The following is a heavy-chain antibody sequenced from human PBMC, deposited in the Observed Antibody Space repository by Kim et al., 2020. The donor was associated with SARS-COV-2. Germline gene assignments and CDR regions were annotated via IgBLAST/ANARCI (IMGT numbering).Heavy chain of an antibody. Sequence: GGSLRLSCAASGFTFSSYWMSWVRQAPGKGLEWVANINQDGSEKYFEDSVKGLFTISRDNAKNSLYLQMNSLRAEDTAVYYCARDRSGSSYYGMDVWGQG. J-gene: IGHJ6*02. D-gene: IGHD3-10*01. V-gene: IGHV3-7*01. CDR1: GFTFSSYW. CDR2: INQDGSEK. CDR3: ARDRSGSSYYGMDV.